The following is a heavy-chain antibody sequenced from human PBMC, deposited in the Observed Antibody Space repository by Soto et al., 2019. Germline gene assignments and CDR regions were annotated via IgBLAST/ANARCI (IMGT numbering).Heavy chain of an antibody. V-gene: IGHV4-4*02. Sequence: QVQLQESGPGLVKPSGTLSLTYAVSGGSISSSNCWSWVRQPPGKGLEWIGEIYHSGSNNFNPSLKSRVTISVDKSKNQFSLKLNSVTAADTAVYYCARVSGSYYYGMDVWGQGTTVTVSS. CDR3: ARVSGSYYYGMDV. CDR1: GGSISSSNC. CDR2: IYHSGSN. J-gene: IGHJ6*02.